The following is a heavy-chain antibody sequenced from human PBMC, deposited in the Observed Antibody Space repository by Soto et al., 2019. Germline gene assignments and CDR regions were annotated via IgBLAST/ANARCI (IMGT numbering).Heavy chain of an antibody. D-gene: IGHD5-18*01. CDR3: AKMERTQLWLLVQN. CDR1: GASITNDDFF. Sequence: PSETLSLTCTVSGASITNDDFFWSWVRQHPDKGLEWLAYITYGGSIYYNPSLRSRLSVSIDKSKSQFSLNVRSVTAADTAVYFCAKMERTQLWLLVQNWGQGLPVTVSS. J-gene: IGHJ4*02. V-gene: IGHV4-31*03. CDR2: ITYGGSI.